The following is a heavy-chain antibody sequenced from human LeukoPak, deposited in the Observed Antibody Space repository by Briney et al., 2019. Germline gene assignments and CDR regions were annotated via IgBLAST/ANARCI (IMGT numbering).Heavy chain of an antibody. J-gene: IGHJ3*01. CDR2: LYSGGST. CDR1: GFTVSSNY. D-gene: IGHD3-10*01. Sequence: HGGSLRLSCAASGFTVSSNYMNWVRQAPGKGLEWVSVLYSGGSTYYSDSAKGRFTISRDNSKNTLYLQMSSLTAEDTVVYYCARGLTPYYPDAFDVWGQGTMVTVSS. CDR3: ARGLTPYYPDAFDV. V-gene: IGHV3-66*01.